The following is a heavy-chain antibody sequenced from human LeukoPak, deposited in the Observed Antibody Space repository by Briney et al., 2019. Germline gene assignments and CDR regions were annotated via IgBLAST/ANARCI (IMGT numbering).Heavy chain of an antibody. CDR2: T. D-gene: IGHD1/OR15-1a*01. V-gene: IGHV3-53*01. CDR3: ARENNLGDYSRPPGYYYYGMDV. Sequence: TYYADSVKVRFTISTDNSKNTRYLQMNSLRAEDTAVYYCARENNLGDYSRPPGYYYYGMDVWGQGTTVTVSS. J-gene: IGHJ6*02.